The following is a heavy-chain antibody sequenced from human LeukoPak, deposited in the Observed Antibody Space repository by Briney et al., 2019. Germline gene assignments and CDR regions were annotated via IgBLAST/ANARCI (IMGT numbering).Heavy chain of an antibody. CDR1: GDSISSSSYY. V-gene: IGHV4-39*07. J-gene: IGHJ4*02. Sequence: SETLSLTCTVSGDSISSSSYYWGWIRQPPGKGLEWIGSIYYSGSTNYNPSLKSRVTISVDTSKNQFSLKLSSVTAADTAVYYCARGYGDYGYWGQGTLVTVSS. D-gene: IGHD4-17*01. CDR3: ARGYGDYGY. CDR2: IYYSGST.